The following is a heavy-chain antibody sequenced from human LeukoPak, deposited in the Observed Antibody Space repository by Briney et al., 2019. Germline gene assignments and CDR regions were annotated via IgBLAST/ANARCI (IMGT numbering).Heavy chain of an antibody. V-gene: IGHV3-21*01. Sequence: GGSLRLSCAASGFTFSTYNMNWVRQAPGKGLEWVSSISSSSTYIYYADSVKGRFTISRDNAKNSLYLQMNSQRAEDSAVYYCASSLFGVVAPGYWGQGTLVTVSS. J-gene: IGHJ4*02. D-gene: IGHD3-3*01. CDR3: ASSLFGVVAPGY. CDR2: ISSSSTYI. CDR1: GFTFSTYN.